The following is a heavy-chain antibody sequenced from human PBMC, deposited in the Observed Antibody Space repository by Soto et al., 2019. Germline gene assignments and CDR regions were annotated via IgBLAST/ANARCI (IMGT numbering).Heavy chain of an antibody. CDR2: INPNSGGT. Sequence: ASVKVSCKASGYTFTGYYMHWVRQAPGQGLEWMGWINPNSGGTNYAQKFQGWVTMTRDTSISTAYMELSRLRSDDTAVYYCARGYCSGGSCYRYLDYWGQGTLVTVAA. CDR1: GYTFTGYY. D-gene: IGHD2-15*01. CDR3: ARGYCSGGSCYRYLDY. J-gene: IGHJ4*02. V-gene: IGHV1-2*04.